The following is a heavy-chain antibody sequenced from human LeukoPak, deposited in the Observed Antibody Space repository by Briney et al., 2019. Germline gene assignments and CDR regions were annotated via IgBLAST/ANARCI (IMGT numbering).Heavy chain of an antibody. CDR3: ARGDLPGIAVAGTFFGPTIEGHPVT. D-gene: IGHD6-19*01. V-gene: IGHV1-24*01. CDR1: GYTLTELS. J-gene: IGHJ5*02. Sequence: ASVKVSCKVSGYTLTELSMHWVRQAPGKGLEWMGGFDPEDGETIYAQKFQGRVTMTEDTSTDTAYMELSRLRSDDTAVYYCARGDLPGIAVAGTFFGPTIEGHPVTWGQGTLVTVSS. CDR2: FDPEDGET.